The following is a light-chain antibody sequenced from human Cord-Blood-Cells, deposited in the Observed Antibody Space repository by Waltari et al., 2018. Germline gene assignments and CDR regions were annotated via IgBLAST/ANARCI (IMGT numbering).Light chain of an antibody. CDR1: SSDVGGYNY. J-gene: IGLJ2*01. V-gene: IGLV2-14*01. Sequence: QSALTQPASVSGSPGQSITISCTGTSSDVGGYNYVSWYQQHPGKAPKLMIYGVSKRPSGLSNRFSGSKSGNTASLTISGLQAEDEADYYCSSYTSSSTVVFGGGTKLTVL. CDR3: SSYTSSSTVV. CDR2: GVS.